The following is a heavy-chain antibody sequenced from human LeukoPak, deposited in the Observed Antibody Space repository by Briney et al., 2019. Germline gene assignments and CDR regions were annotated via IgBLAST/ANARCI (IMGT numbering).Heavy chain of an antibody. Sequence: SETLSLTCAVYGGSFGGYYWSWIRQPPGKGLEWIGEINHSGSTNCNPSLKSRVTISVDTSKNQFSLKLSSVTAADTAVYYCARGRRYYYDSSGYSADYWGQGTLVTVSS. CDR1: GGSFGGYY. CDR2: INHSGST. V-gene: IGHV4-34*01. J-gene: IGHJ4*02. CDR3: ARGRRYYYDSSGYSADY. D-gene: IGHD3-22*01.